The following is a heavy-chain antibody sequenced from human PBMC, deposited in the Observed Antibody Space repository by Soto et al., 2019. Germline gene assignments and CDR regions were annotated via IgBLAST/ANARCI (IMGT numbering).Heavy chain of an antibody. D-gene: IGHD3-16*02. CDR3: ARGSPVYDYIWGSYRSGQFDY. V-gene: IGHV4-59*08. Sequence: SETLSLTCTVSGGSITSYYWNWIRQPPGKGLESIGYIYYSGNTNYNPSLKSRVTISVDTSKNQFSLKLSSVTAADTAVYYCARGSPVYDYIWGSYRSGQFDYWGQGTLVTVS. J-gene: IGHJ4*02. CDR2: IYYSGNT. CDR1: GGSITSYY.